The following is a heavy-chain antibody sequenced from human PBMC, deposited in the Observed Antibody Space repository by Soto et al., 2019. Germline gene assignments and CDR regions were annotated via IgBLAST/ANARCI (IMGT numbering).Heavy chain of an antibody. CDR3: ARGRNYGDSGRGY. V-gene: IGHV3-21*01. D-gene: IGHD4-17*01. J-gene: IGHJ4*02. CDR1: GFTFSSYS. Sequence: EVQLVESGGGLVKPGGSLRLSCAASGFTFSSYSMNWVRQAPGKGLEWVSSISSSGSYIYYADSVKGRFTISRDNAKNSLYLQMNSLRAEDTAVYYCARGRNYGDSGRGYWGQGTLVTVSS. CDR2: ISSSGSYI.